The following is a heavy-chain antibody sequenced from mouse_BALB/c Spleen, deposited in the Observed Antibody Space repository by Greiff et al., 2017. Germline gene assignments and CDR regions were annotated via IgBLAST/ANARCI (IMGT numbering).Heavy chain of an antibody. Sequence: EVQRVESGAELVKPGASVKLSCTASGFNIKDTYMHWVKQRPEQGLEWIGRIDPANGNTKYDPKFQGKATITADTSSNTAYLQLSSLTSEDTAVYYCAPYDYDAHYWGQGTTLTVSS. D-gene: IGHD2-4*01. CDR3: APYDYDAHY. CDR2: IDPANGNT. V-gene: IGHV14-3*02. J-gene: IGHJ2*01. CDR1: GFNIKDTY.